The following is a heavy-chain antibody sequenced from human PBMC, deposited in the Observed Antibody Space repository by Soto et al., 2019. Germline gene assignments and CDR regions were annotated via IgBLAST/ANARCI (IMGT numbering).Heavy chain of an antibody. CDR3: ARETLGVGTSFLEY. CDR1: GFSFSTYA. CDR2: IANDGSNK. D-gene: IGHD3-3*01. Sequence: QVQLVESGGGVVQPGRSLGLSCAASGFSFSTYALHWVRQAPGKGLEWVAVIANDGSNKYYADSVKGRFTISRDNYKNTLYLQMNSLRAEDTAVFYCARETLGVGTSFLEYWGQGTLVTVSS. V-gene: IGHV3-30-3*01. J-gene: IGHJ4*02.